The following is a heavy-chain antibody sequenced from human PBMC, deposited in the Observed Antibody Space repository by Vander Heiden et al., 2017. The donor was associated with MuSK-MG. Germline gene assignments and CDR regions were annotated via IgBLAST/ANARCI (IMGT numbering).Heavy chain of an antibody. CDR2: ISYDGSNK. J-gene: IGHJ3*02. Sequence: QVQLVESGGGVVQPGRSLRLSCAASGFTFRSYGMHWVRQAPGKGLEWVAVISYDGSNKYYADSVKGRFTISRDNSKNTLYLQMNSLRAEDTAVYYCAAGVGMGAPTGDVGAFDIWGQGTMVTVSS. V-gene: IGHV3-30*03. CDR1: GFTFRSYG. D-gene: IGHD1-26*01. CDR3: AAGVGMGAPTGDVGAFDI.